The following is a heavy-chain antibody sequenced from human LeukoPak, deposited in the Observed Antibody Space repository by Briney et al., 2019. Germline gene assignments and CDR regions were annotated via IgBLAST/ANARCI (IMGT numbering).Heavy chain of an antibody. CDR2: IIPIFGTA. CDR3: ARALEEGDSSSWYGY. D-gene: IGHD6-13*01. Sequence: SVKVSCKASGGTFSSYAISWVRQAPGQGLEWMGGIIPIFGTANYAQKFQGRVTITADESTSTAYMELSSLRSEDTAVYYCARALEEGDSSSWYGYWGQGTLVTVSS. V-gene: IGHV1-69*13. CDR1: GGTFSSYA. J-gene: IGHJ4*02.